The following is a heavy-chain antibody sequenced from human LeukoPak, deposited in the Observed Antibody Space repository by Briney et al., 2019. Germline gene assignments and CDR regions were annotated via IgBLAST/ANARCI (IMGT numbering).Heavy chain of an antibody. D-gene: IGHD6-13*01. CDR1: GGSISSGSYY. CDR2: IYTSGST. J-gene: IGHJ4*02. Sequence: SETLSLTCTVSGGSISSGSYYWSWIRQPAGKGLEWIGRIYTSGSTNYNPSLKSRVTISVDTSKNQFSLKLSSVTAADTAVYYCARDRYSSSWYPDYWGQGTLVTVSS. V-gene: IGHV4-61*02. CDR3: ARDRYSSSWYPDY.